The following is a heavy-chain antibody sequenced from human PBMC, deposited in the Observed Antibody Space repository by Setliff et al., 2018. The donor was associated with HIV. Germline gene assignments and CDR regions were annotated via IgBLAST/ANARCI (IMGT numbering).Heavy chain of an antibody. Sequence: PSETLSLTCAVSGGFISSPNWWSWVRQPPGKGPEWIGEINDNGSTNYNPSLKSRVTISVDTSKNQFSLRLTSVTAADTAVYFCARRGRTGNSYVLHWFDPWGQGTLVTVSS. CDR3: ARRGRTGNSYVLHWFDP. D-gene: IGHD5-18*01. J-gene: IGHJ5*02. V-gene: IGHV4-4*02. CDR2: INDNGST. CDR1: GGFISSPNW.